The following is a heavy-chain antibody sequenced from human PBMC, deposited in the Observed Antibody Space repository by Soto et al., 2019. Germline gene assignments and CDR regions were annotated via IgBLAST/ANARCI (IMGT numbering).Heavy chain of an antibody. CDR2: IGGSGGGT. CDR3: AKDLMYSSSFVDY. V-gene: IGHV3-23*01. D-gene: IGHD6-6*01. CDR1: GFSFSRYA. J-gene: IGHJ4*02. Sequence: GGSLTLSGAASGFSFSRYAMSWVRQAPGKGLEWVSAIGGSGGGTYYADSVKGRFTISRDNSKNTLYLQMNSLRAEDTAVYYCAKDLMYSSSFVDYWGQGTLVTVSS.